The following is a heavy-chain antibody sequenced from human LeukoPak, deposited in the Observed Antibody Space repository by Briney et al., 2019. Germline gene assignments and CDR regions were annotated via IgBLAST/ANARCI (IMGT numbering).Heavy chain of an antibody. Sequence: SETLSLTCAVYGGSFRGYSWTWIRQSPGKGLEWIGEINHSGSTNYNPSLKSRVTISVDSSKNQFSLRLSSVTAADTAVYYCAGWGLSDTYLIFDYWGQGTLVTVSS. CDR1: GGSFRGYS. D-gene: IGHD1-26*01. J-gene: IGHJ4*02. CDR3: AGWGLSDTYLIFDY. V-gene: IGHV4-34*01. CDR2: INHSGST.